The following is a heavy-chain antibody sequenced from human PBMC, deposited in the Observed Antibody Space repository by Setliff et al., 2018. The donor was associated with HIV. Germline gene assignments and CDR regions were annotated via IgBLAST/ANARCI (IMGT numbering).Heavy chain of an antibody. D-gene: IGHD3-3*01. CDR2: LYYNGNT. V-gene: IGHV4-59*11. J-gene: IGHJ4*02. CDR3: ATGIDNSWSGYVN. CDR1: GGSISSRY. Sequence: PSETLSLTCSVSGGSISSRYWSWIRLPPGKGLEWIGTLYYNGNTNSNPSLKSRVTISGDTSKNVFSLKLTSVTPADTAVYYCATGIDNSWSGYVNWGQGTLVTVSS.